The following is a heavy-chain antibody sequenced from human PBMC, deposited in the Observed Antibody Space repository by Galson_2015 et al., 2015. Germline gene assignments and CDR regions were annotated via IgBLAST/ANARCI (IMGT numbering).Heavy chain of an antibody. Sequence: SLRLSCAASGFTFRDYSMNWVRQAPGKGLKWISHISNGGSTIYYADSVKGRFTISRDNAKNSLYLQMNSLRDEDTAVYYCARDGPGVLRFLDVWGKGTSVTVSS. CDR1: GFTFRDYS. V-gene: IGHV3-48*02. CDR3: ARDGPGVLRFLDV. CDR2: ISNGGSTI. D-gene: IGHD3-3*01. J-gene: IGHJ6*04.